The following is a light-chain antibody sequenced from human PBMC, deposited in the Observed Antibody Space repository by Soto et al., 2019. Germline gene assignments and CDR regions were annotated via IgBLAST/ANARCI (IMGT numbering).Light chain of an antibody. CDR2: DAS. CDR3: QQYNSYSWT. CDR1: QSISSW. V-gene: IGKV1-5*01. Sequence: DIQMTQSPSTLSASVGDRVTITCRAIQSISSWWAWYQQKPGKAPRLLIYDASSLESGVPSRFSGSGSGTEFTLTISSPQPDDFAAYYCQQYNSYSWTFGQGTIV. J-gene: IGKJ1*01.